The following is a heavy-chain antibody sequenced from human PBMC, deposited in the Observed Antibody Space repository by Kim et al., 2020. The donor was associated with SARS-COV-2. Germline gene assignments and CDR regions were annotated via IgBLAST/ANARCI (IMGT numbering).Heavy chain of an antibody. CDR3: ARDPTSYYYDSSGGYFDY. D-gene: IGHD3-22*01. Sequence: SVKVSCKASGGTFSSYAISWVRLAPGQGLEWMGGIIPIFGTANYAQKFQGRVTITADESTSTAYMELSSLRSEDTAVYYCARDPTSYYYDSSGGYFDYWGQGTLVTVSS. CDR1: GGTFSSYA. CDR2: IIPIFGTA. V-gene: IGHV1-69*13. J-gene: IGHJ4*02.